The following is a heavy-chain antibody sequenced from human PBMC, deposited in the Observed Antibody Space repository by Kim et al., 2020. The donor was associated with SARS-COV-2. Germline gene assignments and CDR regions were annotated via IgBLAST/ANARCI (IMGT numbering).Heavy chain of an antibody. Sequence: GGSLRLSCAASGFTFSRYWMSWVRQAPGKGLEWVANIKQDGSEKYYVDSVKGRFTISRDNAKNSLYLQMNSLRAEDTAVYYCARDPTNGDPYWYFDLWGR. V-gene: IGHV3-7*01. D-gene: IGHD4-17*01. CDR1: GFTFSRYW. J-gene: IGHJ2*01. CDR3: ARDPTNGDPYWYFDL. CDR2: IKQDGSEK.